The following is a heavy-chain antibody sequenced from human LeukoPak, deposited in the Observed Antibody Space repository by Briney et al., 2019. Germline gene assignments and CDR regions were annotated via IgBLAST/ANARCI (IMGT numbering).Heavy chain of an antibody. CDR2: IYYSGST. V-gene: IGHV4-39*07. Sequence: SETLSLTCTVSGGSISSSSYYWGWIRQPPGKGLEWIGSIYYSGSTYYNPSLKSRVTISVDTSKTHFSLKLSSVTAADTAVYYCARGSYRSYGSVFDYWGQGTLVTVSS. CDR3: ARGSYRSYGSVFDY. J-gene: IGHJ4*02. CDR1: GGSISSSSYY. D-gene: IGHD5-18*01.